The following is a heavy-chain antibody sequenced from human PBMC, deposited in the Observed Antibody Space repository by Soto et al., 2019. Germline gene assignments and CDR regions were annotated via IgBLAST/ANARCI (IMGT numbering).Heavy chain of an antibody. V-gene: IGHV3-48*01. D-gene: IGHD3-22*01. J-gene: IGHJ4*02. CDR1: GFTFSSYS. CDR2: ISSSSSST. Sequence: PGGSLRLSCAASGFTFSSYSMNWVRQAPGKGLEWVSYISSSSSSTNYADSVKGRFTISRDNAKNSLYLQMNSLRAEDTAVYYCARGTFDSSGYYYGFFDYWGQGTVVTVSS. CDR3: ARGTFDSSGYYYGFFDY.